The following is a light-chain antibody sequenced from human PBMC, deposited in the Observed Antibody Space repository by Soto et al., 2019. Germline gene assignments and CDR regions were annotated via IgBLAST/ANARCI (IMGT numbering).Light chain of an antibody. CDR3: QQYNSYWT. Sequence: DFQMTQSPSTLSASVGARVTIPRRASQNIRSRLAWFQQKPGKAPKLLIYEASSLESGVPQRFSGSGSGTEFALTISSLQPDDFATYYCQQYNSYWTFGEGTKVDIK. J-gene: IGKJ1*01. CDR2: EAS. V-gene: IGKV1-5*01. CDR1: QNIRSR.